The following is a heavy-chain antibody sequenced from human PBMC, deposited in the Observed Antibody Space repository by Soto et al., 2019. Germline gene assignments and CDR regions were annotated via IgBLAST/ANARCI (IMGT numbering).Heavy chain of an antibody. V-gene: IGHV3-48*01. Sequence: GGSLRLSCAASGFTFSSYSMNWVRQAPGKGLEWVSYISSSSSTIYYADSVKGRFTISRDNAKNSLYLQMNSLRAEDTAVYYCASPSLTIGPYYGDSFADDYWGQGTLVTVSS. J-gene: IGHJ4*02. D-gene: IGHD4-17*01. CDR3: ASPSLTIGPYYGDSFADDY. CDR2: ISSSSSTI. CDR1: GFTFSSYS.